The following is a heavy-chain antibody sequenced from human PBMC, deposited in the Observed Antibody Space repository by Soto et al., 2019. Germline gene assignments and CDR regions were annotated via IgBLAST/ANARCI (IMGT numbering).Heavy chain of an antibody. CDR1: GGTFNTYA. CDR3: AREVRVYSPAFCC. CDR2: ISPMFGAA. J-gene: IGHJ4*02. V-gene: IGHV1-69*19. D-gene: IGHD2-15*01. Sequence: QVQLVQSGAEMKKPGSSVKVSCQSSGGTFNTYAMNWVRQAPGQGPEWMGDISPMFGAANYAPKFQGRVTITADESTGSSYMQLSILTSEDTALSFCAREVRVYSPAFCCWGQGTLVTVSS.